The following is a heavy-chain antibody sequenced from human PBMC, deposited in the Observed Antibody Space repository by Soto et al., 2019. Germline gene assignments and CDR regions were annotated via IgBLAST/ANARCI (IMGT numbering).Heavy chain of an antibody. CDR1: GYTFTTYY. CDR3: ARVGHKWAFDS. Sequence: QVQLVQSGAEVKSPGASVQLSCKASGYTFTTYYIHWVRQAPGQGLEWMGRIYPSGGSTIHEQNFTGRVTINREPSTSTVYMDLSPLRSEDTAVYYCARVGHKWAFDSWGKGNLVTVSS. V-gene: IGHV1-46*01. CDR2: IYPSGGST. D-gene: IGHD1-26*01. J-gene: IGHJ4*02.